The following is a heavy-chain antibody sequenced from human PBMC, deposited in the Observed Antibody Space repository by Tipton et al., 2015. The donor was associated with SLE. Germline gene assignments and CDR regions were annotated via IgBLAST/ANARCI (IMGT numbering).Heavy chain of an antibody. Sequence: LRLSCTVSGGSISGYYWSWIRQTPGKGLEWIGDINNGGTTNYNPSLKSRVVISVDTSKKQFSLNLYSVTAADTAVYYCARRPGGGGVFNYWGQGTLVAVSS. D-gene: IGHD2-21*01. CDR3: ARRPGGGGVFNY. V-gene: IGHV4-34*01. CDR1: GGSISGYY. J-gene: IGHJ4*02. CDR2: INNGGTT.